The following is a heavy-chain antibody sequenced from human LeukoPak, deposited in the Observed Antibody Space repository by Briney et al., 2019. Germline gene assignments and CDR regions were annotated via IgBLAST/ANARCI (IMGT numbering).Heavy chain of an antibody. D-gene: IGHD3-22*01. J-gene: IGHJ4*02. V-gene: IGHV1-2*02. CDR1: GYTFTGYY. CDR3: ARADSSGYSGFGDFDY. Sequence: ASVTVSCKASGYTFTGYYMHWVRQAPGQGLEWMGWINPNSGGTNYAQKFQGRVTMTRDTFISTAYMELSRLRSDDTAVYYCARADSSGYSGFGDFDYWGQGTLVTVSS. CDR2: INPNSGGT.